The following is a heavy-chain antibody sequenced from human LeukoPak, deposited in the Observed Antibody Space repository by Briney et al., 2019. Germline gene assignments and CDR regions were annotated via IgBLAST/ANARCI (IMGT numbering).Heavy chain of an antibody. Sequence: RGSLRLSCAASEFTFSRYWMSWVRQAPGKGLEWVANIKQDGSEKYYVDSVKGRFTISRDNAKNSLYLQMNSLRVEDTAVYHCARDVYSSSSLDYWGQGILVTVSS. CDR1: EFTFSRYW. V-gene: IGHV3-7*05. J-gene: IGHJ4*02. D-gene: IGHD6-6*01. CDR2: IKQDGSEK. CDR3: ARDVYSSSSLDY.